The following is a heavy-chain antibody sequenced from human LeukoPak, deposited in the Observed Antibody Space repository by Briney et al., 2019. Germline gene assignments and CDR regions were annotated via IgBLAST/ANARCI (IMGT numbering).Heavy chain of an antibody. Sequence: SLRLSCTASAFTFSSYAMHWVRQAPGKGLEWMAVVSYDGNTKYYADSVRGRFTISRDNSENTLYLQMNSLRAEDMAVYYCAKRGSTWDLDYWGQGTLVTVSS. CDR3: AKRGSTWDLDY. J-gene: IGHJ4*02. CDR1: AFTFSSYA. CDR2: VSYDGNTK. D-gene: IGHD6-6*01. V-gene: IGHV3-33*06.